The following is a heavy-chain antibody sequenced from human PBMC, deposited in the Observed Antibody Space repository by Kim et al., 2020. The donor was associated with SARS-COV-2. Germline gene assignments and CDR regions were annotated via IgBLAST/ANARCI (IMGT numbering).Heavy chain of an antibody. J-gene: IGHJ4*02. CDR3: ARGDSGYDSTIDY. Sequence: YYVDSVKGRFTISRDNAKNSLYLQMNSLRAEDTAVYYCARGDSGYDSTIDYWGQGTLVTVSS. D-gene: IGHD5-12*01. V-gene: IGHV3-7*01.